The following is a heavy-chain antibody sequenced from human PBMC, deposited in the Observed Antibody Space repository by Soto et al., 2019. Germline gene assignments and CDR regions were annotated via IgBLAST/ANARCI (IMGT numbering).Heavy chain of an antibody. CDR2: IKQDGSEK. J-gene: IGHJ5*02. V-gene: IGHV3-7*05. CDR3: ARDRFHRDSSSWYWFDP. CDR1: GFTFSSYW. Sequence: GGSLRLSCAASGFTFSSYWMSWVRQAPGKGLEWVANIKQDGSEKYYVDSVKGRFTISRDKAKNSLYLQMNSLRAEDTAVYYCARDRFHRDSSSWYWFDPWGQGTLVTVSS. D-gene: IGHD6-13*01.